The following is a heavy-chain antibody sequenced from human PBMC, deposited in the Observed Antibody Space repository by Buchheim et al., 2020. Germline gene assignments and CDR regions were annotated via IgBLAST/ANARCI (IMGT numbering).Heavy chain of an antibody. V-gene: IGHV4-39*01. CDR1: GGSISSSSYY. Sequence: QLQLQESGPGLVKPSETLSLTCTVSGGSISSSSYYWGWIRQPPGKGLEWIGSIYYSGSTYYNPSLKSRVTISVATSRNQFSLKLSSVTAADTAVYYCARSSGYDKYYFDYWGQGTL. J-gene: IGHJ4*02. CDR3: ARSSGYDKYYFDY. CDR2: IYYSGST. D-gene: IGHD3-22*01.